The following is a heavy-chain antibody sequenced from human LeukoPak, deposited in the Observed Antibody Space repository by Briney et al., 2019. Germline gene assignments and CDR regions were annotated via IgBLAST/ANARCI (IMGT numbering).Heavy chain of an antibody. Sequence: SETLSLTCAVYGGSFSTYYWSWIRQPPGKGLEWIGEINHSGITNYNPSLKSRVTISVDTSKNQFSLKLSSVTAADTAVYYCGATRWGALDYWGQGTLVTVSS. J-gene: IGHJ4*02. CDR2: INHSGIT. D-gene: IGHD1-26*01. CDR3: GATRWGALDY. V-gene: IGHV4-34*01. CDR1: GGSFSTYY.